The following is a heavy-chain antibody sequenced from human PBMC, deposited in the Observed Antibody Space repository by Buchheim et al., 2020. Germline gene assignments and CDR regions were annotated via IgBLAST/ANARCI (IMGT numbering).Heavy chain of an antibody. CDR3: ARDLITIFGVARGYYGMDV. CDR2: ISSSSSYT. V-gene: IGHV3-11*06. Sequence: QVQLVESGGGLVKPGGSLRLSCAASGFTFSDYYMSWIRQAPGKGLEWVSYISSSSSYTNYADSVKGRFTISRDNAKNPLYLQMNSLRAEDTAVYYCARDLITIFGVARGYYGMDVWGQGTT. J-gene: IGHJ6*02. CDR1: GFTFSDYY. D-gene: IGHD3-3*01.